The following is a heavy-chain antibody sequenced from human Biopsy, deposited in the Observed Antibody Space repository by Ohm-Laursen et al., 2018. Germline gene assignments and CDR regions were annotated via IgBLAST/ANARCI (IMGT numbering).Heavy chain of an antibody. Sequence: TLSLTCSVSGAPVKTSGYFWAWIRQRPGKGLEWIGYISYNERTHYNPSLTSQLAISFGTSNNRISLQLRSVSVADTAVYYCVREPKTGTAEAWYFDLWGRGSPVTVPS. CDR3: VREPKTGTAEAWYFDL. CDR2: ISYNERT. D-gene: IGHD3-9*01. J-gene: IGHJ2*01. CDR1: GAPVKTSGYF. V-gene: IGHV4-31*01.